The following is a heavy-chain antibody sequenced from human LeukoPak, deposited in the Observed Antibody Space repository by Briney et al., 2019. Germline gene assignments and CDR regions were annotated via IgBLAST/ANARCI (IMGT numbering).Heavy chain of an antibody. J-gene: IGHJ6*02. V-gene: IGHV4-34*01. Sequence: PSETLSLTCAVYGGSFSGYYWSWIRQPPGKGLEWIGEINHSGSTNYNPSLKSRVTISVDTSKNQFSLKLSSVTAADTAVYYCNYYYGMDVWGQGTTVTVSS. CDR2: INHSGST. CDR3: NYYYGMDV. CDR1: GGSFSGYY.